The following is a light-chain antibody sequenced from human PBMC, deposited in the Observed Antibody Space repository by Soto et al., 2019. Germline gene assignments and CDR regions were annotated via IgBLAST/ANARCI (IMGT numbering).Light chain of an antibody. CDR2: EVT. CDR3: SSYTTTNTPYV. CDR1: SSDVGGYNY. Sequence: QSALTQPASVSGPPGQSITISCTGTSSDVGGYNYVSWYQQHPGKAPKLIISEVTVRPSGVSHRFSGSKSGNSASLTISGLQAEDEADYYCSSYTTTNTPYVFGSGTKVTVL. J-gene: IGLJ1*01. V-gene: IGLV2-14*01.